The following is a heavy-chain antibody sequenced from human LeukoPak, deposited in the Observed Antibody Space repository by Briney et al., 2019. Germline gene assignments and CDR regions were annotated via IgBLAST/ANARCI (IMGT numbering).Heavy chain of an antibody. Sequence: ASVKVSCKASGYTFTGYYMHWVRQAPGQGLEWMGWINPNSGGTNYAQKFQGRVTMTRDTSISAAYMELSRLRSDDTAVYYCARTGSWWWEPKAHNGLPIDYWGQGTLVTVSS. D-gene: IGHD2-15*01. V-gene: IGHV1-2*02. CDR2: INPNSGGT. CDR3: ARTGSWWWEPKAHNGLPIDY. J-gene: IGHJ4*02. CDR1: GYTFTGYY.